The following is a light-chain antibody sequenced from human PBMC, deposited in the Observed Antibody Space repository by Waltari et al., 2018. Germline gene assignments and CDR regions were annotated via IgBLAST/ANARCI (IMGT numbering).Light chain of an antibody. J-gene: IGKJ2*03. CDR1: QSISSW. Sequence: DIQMTQSPSPLSASVGDTFPITCRASQSISSWLDWYQQKPGKAPKLLIYKASSLQSGVPSRFSGSGSGTDFTLTISSLQPEDFATYYCLQYSSSPYSFGQGTKVEIK. CDR2: KAS. CDR3: LQYSSSPYS. V-gene: IGKV1-5*03.